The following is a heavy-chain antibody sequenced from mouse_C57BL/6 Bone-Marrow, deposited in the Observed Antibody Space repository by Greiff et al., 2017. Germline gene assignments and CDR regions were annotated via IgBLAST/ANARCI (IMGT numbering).Heavy chain of an antibody. CDR2: IYPRSGNT. J-gene: IGHJ3*01. V-gene: IGHV1-81*01. CDR3: ARSGGWFPWFAY. CDR1: GYTFTSYG. D-gene: IGHD2-3*01. Sequence: QVQLQQSGAELARPGASVKLSCKASGYTFTSYGISWVKQRTGQGLEWIGEIYPRSGNTYYNEKFKGKATLTVDTSSSTAYMQLISLTSEDSAVDFCARSGGWFPWFAYWGQGTLVTVSA.